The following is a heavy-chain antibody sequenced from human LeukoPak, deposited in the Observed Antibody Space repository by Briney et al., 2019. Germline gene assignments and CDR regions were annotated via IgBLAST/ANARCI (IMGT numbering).Heavy chain of an antibody. CDR1: GGSISSYY. CDR3: ARGLSSGWYGLDYYYMDV. CDR2: IYTSGST. J-gene: IGHJ6*03. Sequence: SETLSLTCTVSGGSISSYYWSWIRQPAGKGLEWIGRIYTSGSTNYNPSLKSRVTMSVDTSKNQFSLKLSSVTAADTAVYYCARGLSSGWYGLDYYYMDVWGKGTTVTISS. V-gene: IGHV4-4*07. D-gene: IGHD6-19*01.